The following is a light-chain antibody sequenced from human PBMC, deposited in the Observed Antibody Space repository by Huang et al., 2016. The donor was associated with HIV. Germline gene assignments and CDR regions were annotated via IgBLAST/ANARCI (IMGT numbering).Light chain of an antibody. CDR1: QDINSA. CDR3: QQFNGFSLT. CDR2: DAS. Sequence: AIQLTQSPPSLSASAGDRVTITCRASQDINSALAWYQQKPGQAPKLLIYDASNLKSGVPSRFSGSGSGTDFTLSISSLQPEDFATYYCQQFNGFSLTFGGGTRVEIK. J-gene: IGKJ4*01. V-gene: IGKV1-13*02.